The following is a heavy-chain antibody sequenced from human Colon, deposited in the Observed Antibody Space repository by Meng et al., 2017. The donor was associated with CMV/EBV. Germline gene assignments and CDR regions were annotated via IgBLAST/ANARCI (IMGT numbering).Heavy chain of an antibody. Sequence: GYTFTDYYMHWGQQAPGKGLEWMGLVDPEDGETIYAEKFQGRVTITADTSTDTAYMELSSLRSEDTAVYYCATEDRSSSWYLSAVLQHWGQGTLSPSPQ. D-gene: IGHD6-13*01. CDR3: ATEDRSSSWYLSAVLQH. V-gene: IGHV1-69-2*01. J-gene: IGHJ1*01. CDR1: GYTFTDYY. CDR2: VDPEDGET.